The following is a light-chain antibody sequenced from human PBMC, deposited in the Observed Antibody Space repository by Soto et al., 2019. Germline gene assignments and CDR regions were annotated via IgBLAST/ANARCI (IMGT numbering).Light chain of an antibody. V-gene: IGLV2-14*01. CDR2: EVS. CDR3: SSYTSSNTRV. J-gene: IGLJ1*01. Sequence: QSVLTQPASVSGSPGQSITISCTGTSSDVGGYNYVSWYQQHPGKAPKLMIYEVSNRPSGVSNRFSGSKSGNTASLTISGLQAEDEADYYGSSYTSSNTRVFGTGTKVTV. CDR1: SSDVGGYNY.